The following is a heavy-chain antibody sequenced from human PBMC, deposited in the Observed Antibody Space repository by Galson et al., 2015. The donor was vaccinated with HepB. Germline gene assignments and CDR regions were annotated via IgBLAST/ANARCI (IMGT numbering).Heavy chain of an antibody. V-gene: IGHV1-3*01. Sequence: SVKVSCKASGYTFTSYAMHWVRQAPGQRLEWMGWINAGNGNTKYSQKFQGRVTITRDTSASTAYMELSSLRSEDTAVYYCARDRRERNSGSYTGTQYRTYYYYYGMDVWGQGTTVTVSS. CDR2: INAGNGNT. J-gene: IGHJ6*02. D-gene: IGHD1-26*01. CDR1: GYTFTSYA. CDR3: ARDRRERNSGSYTGTQYRTYYYYYGMDV.